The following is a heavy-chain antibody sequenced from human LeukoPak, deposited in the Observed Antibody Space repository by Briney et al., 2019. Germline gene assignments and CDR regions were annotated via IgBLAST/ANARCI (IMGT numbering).Heavy chain of an antibody. CDR1: GYSISSGYY. V-gene: IGHV4-38-2*02. J-gene: IGHJ6*03. CDR2: IYHSGST. D-gene: IGHD3-3*01. Sequence: SETLSLTCTVSGYSISSGYYWGWIRQPPGKGLEWIGSIYHSGSTYYNPSLKSRVTISVDTSKNQFSLKLSSVTAADTAVYYCARGVVIRDYYMDVWGKGTTVTVSS. CDR3: ARGVVIRDYYMDV.